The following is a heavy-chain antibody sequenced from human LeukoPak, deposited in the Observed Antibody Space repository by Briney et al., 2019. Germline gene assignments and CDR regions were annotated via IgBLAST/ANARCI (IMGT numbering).Heavy chain of an antibody. Sequence: GGSLRLSCAASGFTFSTSCMTWVRQAPGKGQEWVANIKQDGSDKYYMDSVKGRFTISRDNSRNMLYLQMNSLRAEDTAVYYCAKDRINDGYNDYLGQGILVTVSS. D-gene: IGHD5-24*01. V-gene: IGHV3-7*03. CDR1: GFTFSTSC. CDR2: IKQDGSDK. J-gene: IGHJ4*02. CDR3: AKDRINDGYNDY.